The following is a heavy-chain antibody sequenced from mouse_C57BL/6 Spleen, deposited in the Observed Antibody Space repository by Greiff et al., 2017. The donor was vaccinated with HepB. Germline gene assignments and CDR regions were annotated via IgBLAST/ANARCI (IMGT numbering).Heavy chain of an antibody. V-gene: IGHV1-15*01. CDR3: TRGKGYDGYY. J-gene: IGHJ2*01. CDR1: GYTFTDYE. Sequence: VQLQQSGAELVRPGASVTLSCKASGYTFTDYEMHWVKQTPVHGLEWIGAIDPETGGTAYNQKFKGKARLTADKSSSTAYMELRSLTSEDSAVYYCTRGKGYDGYYWGQGTTLTVSS. D-gene: IGHD2-3*01. CDR2: IDPETGGT.